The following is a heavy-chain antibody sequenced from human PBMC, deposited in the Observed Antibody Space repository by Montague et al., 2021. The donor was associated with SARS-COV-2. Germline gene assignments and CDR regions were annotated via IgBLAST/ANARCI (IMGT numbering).Heavy chain of an antibody. Sequence: SLRLSCAASGFTFSNFGMSWVRQAPGKGLGWVSAISGGDDKTFYANSVRGRFTISRDNFKNTLYLQMNSLRAEDTAVYYCAKEPISGVRTSPFDFWGQGTLVTVSS. CDR3: AKEPISGVRTSPFDF. V-gene: IGHV3-23*01. CDR2: ISGGDDKT. CDR1: GFTFSNFG. J-gene: IGHJ4*02. D-gene: IGHD3-10*01.